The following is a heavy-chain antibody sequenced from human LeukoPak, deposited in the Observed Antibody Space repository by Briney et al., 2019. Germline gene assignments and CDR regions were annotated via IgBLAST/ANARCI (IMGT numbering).Heavy chain of an antibody. CDR3: AKDLGTPGYNFDC. Sequence: GGPLRLSCAASGFTFSDYDMHWVRQAPGKGLEWVAFMRYDGSNKFYADSVKGRFTISRDNSKNTLYLQMSSLRAEDTAVFYCAKDLGTPGYNFDCLGQGTLVTVSS. J-gene: IGHJ5*01. CDR1: GFTFSDYD. V-gene: IGHV3-30*02. CDR2: MRYDGSNK. D-gene: IGHD5-24*01.